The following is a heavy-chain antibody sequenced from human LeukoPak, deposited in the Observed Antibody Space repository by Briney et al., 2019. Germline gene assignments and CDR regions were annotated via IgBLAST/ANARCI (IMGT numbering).Heavy chain of an antibody. CDR1: GGTFSSYA. CDR3: AKDRDTAMVTLDY. CDR2: IIPIFGTA. Sequence: ASVKVSCKASGGTFSSYAISWVRQAPGQGLEWMGGIIPIFGTANYAQKFQGRVTITADKSTSTAYMELSSLRSEDTAVYYCAKDRDTAMVTLDYWGQETLVTVSS. V-gene: IGHV1-69*06. D-gene: IGHD5-18*01. J-gene: IGHJ4*02.